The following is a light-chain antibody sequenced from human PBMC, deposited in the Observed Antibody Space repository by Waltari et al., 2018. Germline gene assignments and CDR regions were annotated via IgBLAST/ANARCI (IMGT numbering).Light chain of an antibody. CDR1: SSNIGSNT. CDR2: SNI. CDR3: AAWDDSLNGLYV. Sequence: QSVLTQPPSASGTPGQTVTISCSGRSSNIGSNTVNWYQQLPGTAPKLLIYSNIHRPSGVPDRISGSMSGTSASLAISGLQSEDEGDYYCAAWDDSLNGLYVFGTGTKVTVL. J-gene: IGLJ1*01. V-gene: IGLV1-44*01.